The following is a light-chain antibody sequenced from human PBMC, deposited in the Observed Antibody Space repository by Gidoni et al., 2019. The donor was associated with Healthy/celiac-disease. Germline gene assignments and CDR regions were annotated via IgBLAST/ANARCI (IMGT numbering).Light chain of an antibody. Sequence: AIRLTQSPSSLSASTGDRVTITCRASQGISSSLAWYQQKPGKAPKLLIYAASTLQSGVPSRFSGSGSGTDFTLTISCLQSEDFATYYCQQYYSYRTFGQGTKVEIK. J-gene: IGKJ1*01. CDR2: AAS. CDR1: QGISSS. CDR3: QQYYSYRT. V-gene: IGKV1-8*01.